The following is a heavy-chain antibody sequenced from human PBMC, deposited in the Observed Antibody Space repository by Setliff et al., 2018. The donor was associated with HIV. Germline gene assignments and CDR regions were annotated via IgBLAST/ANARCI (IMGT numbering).Heavy chain of an antibody. J-gene: IGHJ4*02. CDR1: GGSITGHY. V-gene: IGHV4-59*11. CDR3: ARATMWFGRLY. CDR2: IYNGGST. Sequence: SETLSLTCTVSGGSITGHYCGWIRQPPGKGLEWIGNIYNGGSTNYNPSLTSRVTISADTSKNQFSLQLRSVTAADTAVYYCARATMWFGRLYWGQGYLVTVSS. D-gene: IGHD3-10*01.